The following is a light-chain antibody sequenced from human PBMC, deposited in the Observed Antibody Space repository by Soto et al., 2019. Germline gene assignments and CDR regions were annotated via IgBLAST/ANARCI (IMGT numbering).Light chain of an antibody. V-gene: IGKV1-6*01. CDR2: AAS. Sequence: AIQMTQSPSSLSASVGDRVTITCRASQDIRNDLGWYQQKPGKAPKLLISAASRLQSGVPSRFSGSESGTDFTLTISSLQSEDFATYYCLQDYDYPWTFGQGTKVEIK. CDR3: LQDYDYPWT. CDR1: QDIRND. J-gene: IGKJ1*01.